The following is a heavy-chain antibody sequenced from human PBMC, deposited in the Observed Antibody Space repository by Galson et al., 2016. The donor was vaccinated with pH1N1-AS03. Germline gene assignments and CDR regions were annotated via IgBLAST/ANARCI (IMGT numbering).Heavy chain of an antibody. V-gene: IGHV3-23*01. CDR3: VKGSWGIDIVDRIAHCGMDV. CDR2: IRGNGDST. Sequence: SLRLSCAASGFSFNSYAMQWVRQAPGEGLEWVSDIRGNGDSTYYADSVKGRFTISRDNSKDMFYLQMTSLRGDDTAVYYCVKGSWGIDIVDRIAHCGMDVWGPRDHGHRLL. D-gene: IGHD5-12*01. J-gene: IGHJ6*01. CDR1: GFSFNSYA.